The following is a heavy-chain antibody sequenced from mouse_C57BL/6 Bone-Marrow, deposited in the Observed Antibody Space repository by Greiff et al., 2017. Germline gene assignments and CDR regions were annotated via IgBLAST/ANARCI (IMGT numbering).Heavy chain of an antibody. CDR3: ERSGFAY. CDR2: INPSSGYT. CDR1: GYTFTSYW. Sequence: VQLQQSGAALAHPRASVKLSCKASGYTFTSYWMHWVNQRPGQGLEWIGYINPSSGYTKYNQKFKDKATLPADKSSSTAYMQLSSLTYEDSAVYYRERSGFAYWGQGTLVPVSA. V-gene: IGHV1-7*01. J-gene: IGHJ3*01.